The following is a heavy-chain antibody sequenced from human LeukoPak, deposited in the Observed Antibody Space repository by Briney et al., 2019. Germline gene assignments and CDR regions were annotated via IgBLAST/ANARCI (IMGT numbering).Heavy chain of an antibody. CDR2: IWNDGSNK. CDR3: ARRDDFDI. V-gene: IGHV3-33*01. CDR1: GFTFSNYG. Sequence: GRSPRLSCAVSGFTFSNYGMHWVRQAPGKGLEWVAVIWNDGSNKFYADSVKGRFTISRDNSKNTLYLEMNSLRAEDTAVYYCARRDDFDIWGQGTLVTVSS. J-gene: IGHJ3*02.